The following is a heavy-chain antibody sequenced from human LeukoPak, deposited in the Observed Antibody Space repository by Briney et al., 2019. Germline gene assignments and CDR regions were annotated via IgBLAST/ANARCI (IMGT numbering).Heavy chain of an antibody. J-gene: IGHJ3*02. CDR1: GFTFSSYS. CDR3: ARVGPPGVVDAFDI. CDR2: ISSSSSYI. V-gene: IGHV3-21*01. D-gene: IGHD2-15*01. Sequence: KPGGSLRLSCAASGFTFSSYSMNWVRQAPGKGLEWVSSISSSSSYIYYADSVKGRFTISRDNAKNSLYLQMNSLRAEDTAVYYCARVGPPGVVDAFDIWGQGTMVTVSS.